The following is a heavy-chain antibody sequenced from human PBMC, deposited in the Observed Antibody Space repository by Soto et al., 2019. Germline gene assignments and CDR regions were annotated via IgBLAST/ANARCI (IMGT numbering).Heavy chain of an antibody. CDR2: IIPIFGTA. V-gene: IGHV1-69*13. Sequence: GASVKVSCKASGGTFSSYAISWVRQAPGQGLEWMGGIIPIFGTANYAQKFQGRITITADESTSTAYMELSSLRSEDTAVYYCAREPGASDYYYCGMDVWGRGTTGAVAS. CDR1: GGTFSSYA. D-gene: IGHD2-2*01. CDR3: AREPGASDYYYCGMDV. J-gene: IGHJ6*02.